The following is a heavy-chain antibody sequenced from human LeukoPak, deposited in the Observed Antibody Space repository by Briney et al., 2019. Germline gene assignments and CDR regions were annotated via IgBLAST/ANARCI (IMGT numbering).Heavy chain of an antibody. CDR3: ARFRAYCGGDCYSGDDAFDI. Sequence: PSETLSLTCTVSDGSISSYYWSWIRQPAGKGLEWIGRIYSNGITNYNPSLKSRVTISVDTSKNQFSLKLSSVTAADTAVYYCARFRAYCGGDCYSGDDAFDIWGQGTMVTVSS. CDR2: IYSNGIT. V-gene: IGHV4-4*07. D-gene: IGHD2-21*02. CDR1: DGSISSYY. J-gene: IGHJ3*02.